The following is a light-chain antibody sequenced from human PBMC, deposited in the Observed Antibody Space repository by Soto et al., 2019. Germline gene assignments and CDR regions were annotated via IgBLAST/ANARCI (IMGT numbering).Light chain of an antibody. CDR2: EGN. V-gene: IGLV2-23*01. J-gene: IGLJ3*02. Sequence: QSALTQPASVSGSPGQSITISCAGTSGGDGPFELVSWYQQHPGKVPKLIISEGNKWPSGVSNRFSVSKSGNTASLTISGLQAEDEAHYYCCSYARGRIWVFGGGTKVTVL. CDR1: SGGDGPFEL. CDR3: CSYARGRIWV.